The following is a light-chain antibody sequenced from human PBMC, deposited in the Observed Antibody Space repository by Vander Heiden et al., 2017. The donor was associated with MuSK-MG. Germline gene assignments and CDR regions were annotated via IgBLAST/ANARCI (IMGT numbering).Light chain of an antibody. CDR3: AACDDSLSGSF. J-gene: IGLJ1*01. CDR2: SNT. CDR1: SSNIGSNA. Sequence: QSVLTQPLSASGTPGQRVTLPCSVSSSNIGSNAGYWYKQLPGPPPKLLIYSNTQRPSGVPDRFSGSNSGTAASLAISGLRSEDDADYYCAACDDSLSGSFFGTGTKVTVL. V-gene: IGLV1-47*02.